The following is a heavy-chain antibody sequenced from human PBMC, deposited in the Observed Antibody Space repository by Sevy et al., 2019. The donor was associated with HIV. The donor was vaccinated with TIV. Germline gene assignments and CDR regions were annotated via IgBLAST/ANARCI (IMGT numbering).Heavy chain of an antibody. CDR3: ARDGLTYGGMDV. V-gene: IGHV6-1*01. J-gene: IGHJ6*02. CDR1: GDSVSNNSAA. CDR2: TYYRSKWYN. D-gene: IGHD1-20*01. Sequence: QSQTLSLTCAISGDSVSNNSAAWNWIRQSPSRGLEWLGRTYYRSKWYNDYAVSVKSRITINPDTSKNQVSLQLNSVAPEDTAIYYCARDGLTYGGMDVWGQGTTVTVSS.